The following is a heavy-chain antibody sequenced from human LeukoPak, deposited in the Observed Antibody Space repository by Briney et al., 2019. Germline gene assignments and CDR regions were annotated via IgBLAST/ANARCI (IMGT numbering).Heavy chain of an antibody. D-gene: IGHD1-1*01. J-gene: IGHJ3*02. V-gene: IGHV3-74*01. CDR1: GFSFSSYW. CDR2: ISNDESTI. Sequence: GGSLRLSCAASGFSFSSYWMHWVRQAPGKGPVWVSLISNDESTIIYADSVKGRFTISRDNAKESLFLQMNSLRPEDTALYYCASLKIRRIGNAFDIWGQGTMVTVSS. CDR3: ASLKIRRIGNAFDI.